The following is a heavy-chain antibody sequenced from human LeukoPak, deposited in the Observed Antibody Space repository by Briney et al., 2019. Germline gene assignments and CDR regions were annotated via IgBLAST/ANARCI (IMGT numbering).Heavy chain of an antibody. J-gene: IGHJ3*02. D-gene: IGHD1-26*01. V-gene: IGHV1-18*01. Sequence: ASVKVSCKASGYTFTSYGISWVRQAPGQGLEWMGWITTYNGNTNYAQKFQGRVTMSTDTSTSTAYMELRSLRSDDTAVYYCARDNPTTYSGSYDIWGQGTMVTVSS. CDR1: GYTFTSYG. CDR2: ITTYNGNT. CDR3: ARDNPTTYSGSYDI.